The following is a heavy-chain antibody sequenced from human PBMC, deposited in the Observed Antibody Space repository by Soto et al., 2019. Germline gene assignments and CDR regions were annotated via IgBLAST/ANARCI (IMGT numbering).Heavy chain of an antibody. CDR3: ARARLLRRYFDY. CDR1: GGSISSSSYY. Sequence: SETLSLTCPVSGGSISSSSYYWGWIRQPPGKGLEWIGSIYYSGSTYYNPSLKSRVTISVDTPKKQFSLKPSSVTAADTDVYYSARARLLRRYFDYWGQGTLVTVS. CDR2: IYYSGST. J-gene: IGHJ4*02. V-gene: IGHV4-39*01. D-gene: IGHD2-15*01.